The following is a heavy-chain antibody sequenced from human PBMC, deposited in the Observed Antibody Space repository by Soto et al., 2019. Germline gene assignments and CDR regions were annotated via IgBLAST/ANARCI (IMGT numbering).Heavy chain of an antibody. V-gene: IGHV1-3*01. CDR2: INAGNGNT. D-gene: IGHD2-2*01. J-gene: IGHJ6*02. CDR3: ARAIVVVPAARSYYYGMDV. Sequence: QVQLVQSGAEVKKPGASVKVSCKASGYTFTSYAMHWVRQAPGQRLEWMGWINAGNGNTKYSQKFQGRVTITRDTSASTAYMELSSLRSEDTAVYYCARAIVVVPAARSYYYGMDVWGQGTTVTVSS. CDR1: GYTFTSYA.